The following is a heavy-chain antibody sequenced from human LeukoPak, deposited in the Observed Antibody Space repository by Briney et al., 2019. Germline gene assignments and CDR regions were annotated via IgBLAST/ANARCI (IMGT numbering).Heavy chain of an antibody. CDR2: IYHSGST. Sequence: PSETLSLTCAVSGGSISSGGYSWSWIRQPPGKGLEWIGYIYHSGSTYYNPSLKSRVIISVDRSKNQFSLKLSSVTAADTAVYYCARGGDDILTGYYDFDYWGQGTLVTVSS. J-gene: IGHJ4*02. CDR1: GGSISSGGYS. D-gene: IGHD3-9*01. V-gene: IGHV4-30-2*01. CDR3: ARGGDDILTGYYDFDY.